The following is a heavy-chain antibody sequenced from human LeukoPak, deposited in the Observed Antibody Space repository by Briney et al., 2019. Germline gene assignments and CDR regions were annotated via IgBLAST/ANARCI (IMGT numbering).Heavy chain of an antibody. CDR1: GGSISSYY. J-gene: IGHJ5*02. CDR2: IHYSGST. CDR3: ARSRSSSWSYNWFDP. V-gene: IGHV4-59*01. Sequence: SETLSLTCTVSGGSISSYYWSWIRQPPGKGLEWIGYIHYSGSTNYNPSLKSRVTISVDTSKNQFSLKLSSVTAADTAVYYCARSRSSSWSYNWFDPWGQGTLVTVSS. D-gene: IGHD6-13*01.